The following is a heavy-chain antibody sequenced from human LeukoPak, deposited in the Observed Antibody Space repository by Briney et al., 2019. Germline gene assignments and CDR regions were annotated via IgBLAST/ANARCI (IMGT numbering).Heavy chain of an antibody. J-gene: IGHJ4*02. CDR1: GGSISSYY. V-gene: IGHV4-59*01. D-gene: IGHD3-22*01. CDR3: ARSAYDSSGYYAYYFDY. CDR2: IYYSGST. Sequence: PSETLSLTSTVSGGSISSYYWSWIRQPPGKGLEWIGYIYYSGSTNYNPSLKSRVTISVDTSKNQFSLKLSSVTAADTAVYYCARSAYDSSGYYAYYFDYWGQGTLVTVSS.